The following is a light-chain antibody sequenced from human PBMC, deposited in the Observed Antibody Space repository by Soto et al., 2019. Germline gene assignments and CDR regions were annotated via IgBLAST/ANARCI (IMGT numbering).Light chain of an antibody. J-gene: IGKJ5*01. CDR2: GAS. V-gene: IGKV3-20*01. Sequence: EIVLTQSPGTLSLSPGERATLSCRASQSVSSSYLAWYQQKPGQAPRLLIYGASSRATGLPDRFSGSGSGTDFTLTISRLEPEDFAVYYCQQYGSSSTFGQVTLLEIK. CDR3: QQYGSSST. CDR1: QSVSSSY.